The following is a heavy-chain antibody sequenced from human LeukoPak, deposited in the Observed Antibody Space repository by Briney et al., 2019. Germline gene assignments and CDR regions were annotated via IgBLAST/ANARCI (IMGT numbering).Heavy chain of an antibody. CDR1: GFTFDDYA. V-gene: IGHV3-9*01. D-gene: IGHD3-10*01. Sequence: GGSLRLSCAASGFTFDDYAMHWVRQAPGKGLEWDSGISWNSGSIGYADSVKGRFTISRDNAKNSLYLQMNSLRAEDTALYYCAKSLGFGEYYYYYYGMDVWGQGTTVTVSS. CDR3: AKSLGFGEYYYYYYGMDV. J-gene: IGHJ6*02. CDR2: ISWNSGSI.